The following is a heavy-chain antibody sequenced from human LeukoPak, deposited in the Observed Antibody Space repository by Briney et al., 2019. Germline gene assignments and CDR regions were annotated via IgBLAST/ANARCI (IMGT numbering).Heavy chain of an antibody. V-gene: IGHV4-34*01. CDR2: INHSGST. CDR3: ARRSLVGATSYYYMDV. Sequence: PSETLSLTCAVYGGSFSGYYWSWIRQPPGKGLEWIGEINHSGSTNYNPSLKSRVTISVDTSKNQFSLKLSSVTAADTAVYYCARRSLVGATSYYYMDVWGKGTTVTVSS. J-gene: IGHJ6*03. CDR1: GGSFSGYY. D-gene: IGHD1-26*01.